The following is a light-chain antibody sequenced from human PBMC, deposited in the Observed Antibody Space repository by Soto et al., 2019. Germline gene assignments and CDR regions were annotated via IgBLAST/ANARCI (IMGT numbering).Light chain of an antibody. CDR2: DAA. V-gene: IGKV3-20*02. J-gene: IGKJ1*01. CDR3: QQYNSGTAWT. CDR1: QSVTSGY. Sequence: EIVLTQSPATLYLSPGERATLSCRASQSVTSGYLTWYQHKPGQAPRLLIYDAASRAPGIPARFSGSGSGTDFPLTISSLESEDFAVYHCQQYNSGTAWTFGQGTKVE.